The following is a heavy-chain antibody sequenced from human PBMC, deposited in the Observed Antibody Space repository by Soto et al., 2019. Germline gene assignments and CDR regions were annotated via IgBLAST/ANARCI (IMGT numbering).Heavy chain of an antibody. V-gene: IGHV1-46*03. Sequence: QAQLVQSGAEVKKPGASVKVSCKAIGYGFTRHYIHWVRQAPGQGLECMGTIFPGGVNIAYAQKFQGRVSMTKDTSASTVYMELSSLTSEDTAVYYCARHQSWHDLVCWFDPWGQGTLVTVSS. CDR3: ARHQSWHDLVCWFDP. CDR2: IFPGGVNI. CDR1: GYGFTRHY. J-gene: IGHJ5*02. D-gene: IGHD1-1*01.